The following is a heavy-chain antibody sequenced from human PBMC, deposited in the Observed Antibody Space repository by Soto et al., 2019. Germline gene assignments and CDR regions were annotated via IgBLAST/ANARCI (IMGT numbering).Heavy chain of an antibody. Sequence: SETLSLTCTVSGGSISSYYWSWIRQPPGKGLEWIGYIYYSGSTNYNPSLKSRVTISVDTSKNHFSLKLSSVTAADTAVYYFAREAPVLMVYAPSGMFDYWGQGTLVTVSS. CDR3: AREAPVLMVYAPSGMFDY. D-gene: IGHD2-8*01. CDR2: IYYSGST. V-gene: IGHV4-59*01. J-gene: IGHJ4*02. CDR1: GGSISSYY.